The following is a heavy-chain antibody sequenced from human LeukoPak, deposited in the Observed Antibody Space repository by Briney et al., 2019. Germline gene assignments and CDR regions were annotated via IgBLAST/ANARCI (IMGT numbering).Heavy chain of an antibody. D-gene: IGHD3-10*01. CDR3: ARGMIYYYGSGSGDY. CDR2: IYHSGST. V-gene: IGHV4-38-2*02. CDR1: GYSISSGYY. Sequence: SETLSLTCTVSGYSISSGYYWGWIRQPPGKGLEWIGSIYHSGSTYYNPSLKSRVTISVDTSKNQFSLKLSSVTAADTAVYYCARGMIYYYGSGSGDYWGQGTLVTVSS. J-gene: IGHJ4*02.